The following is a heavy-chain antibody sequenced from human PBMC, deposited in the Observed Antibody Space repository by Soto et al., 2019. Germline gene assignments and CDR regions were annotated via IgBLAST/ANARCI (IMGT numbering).Heavy chain of an antibody. V-gene: IGHV2-5*01. CDR1: GFSLSTSGVG. Sequence: QITLKESGPTLVKPTQTLTLTCTFSGFSLSTSGVGVGWIRQPPGKALEWLALIYWNDDKRYSPSLKSRLTITKDTSKNQVVLTMTNMDPVDTATYYYAHRRFSLLQLVPFDYWGQGTLVTVSS. D-gene: IGHD6-13*01. CDR3: AHRRFSLLQLVPFDY. CDR2: IYWNDDK. J-gene: IGHJ4*02.